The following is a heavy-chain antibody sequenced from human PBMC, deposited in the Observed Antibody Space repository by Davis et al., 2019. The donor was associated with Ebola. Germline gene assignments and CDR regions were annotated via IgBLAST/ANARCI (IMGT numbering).Heavy chain of an antibody. CDR3: ARMAAALYYYGMDV. J-gene: IGHJ6*02. CDR2: MNPNSGNT. CDR1: GYTFTSYA. V-gene: IGHV1-8*02. Sequence: ASVKVSCKASGYTFTSYAMHWVRQAPGQRLEWMGWMNPNSGNTGYAQKFQGRVTMTRNTSISTAYMELSSLRSEDTAVYYCARMAAALYYYGMDVWGQGTTVTVSS. D-gene: IGHD6-13*01.